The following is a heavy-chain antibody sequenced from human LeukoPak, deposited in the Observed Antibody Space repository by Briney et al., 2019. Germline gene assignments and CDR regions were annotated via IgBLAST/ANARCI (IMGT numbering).Heavy chain of an antibody. CDR2: IYYSGST. CDR3: ASYGDYVPFDY. J-gene: IGHJ4*02. Sequence: PSETLTLTCTVSGGSISSYYWSWIRQPPGKGLEWIGCIYYSGSTNYNPSLKSRVTISVDTSKNQFSLKLSSVTAADTAVYYCASYGDYVPFDYWGQGTLVTVSS. V-gene: IGHV4-59*01. D-gene: IGHD4-17*01. CDR1: GGSISSYY.